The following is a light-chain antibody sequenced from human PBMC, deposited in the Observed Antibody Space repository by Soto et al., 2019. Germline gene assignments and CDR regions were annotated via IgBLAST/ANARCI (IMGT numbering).Light chain of an antibody. CDR2: GAS. Sequence: EIVMTQSPATLSVSPGERATLSCRASQSVSSNLAWYQQKPGQAPRLLIYGASTRATGIPARFSGSGSGTECTLTISSRQSEDFAVYYCQQYNNWPPWTLGQGTKVEIK. V-gene: IGKV3-15*01. J-gene: IGKJ1*01. CDR1: QSVSSN. CDR3: QQYNNWPPWT.